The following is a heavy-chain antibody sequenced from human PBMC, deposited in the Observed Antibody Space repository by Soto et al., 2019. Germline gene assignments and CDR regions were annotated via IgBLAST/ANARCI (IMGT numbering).Heavy chain of an antibody. Sequence: QVQLQESGPGLVKPSDTLSLTCAVSGYSISSSNWWGWIRQPPGKGLEWIGYIYYSGSTYYNPSLKSRVTMSVDTSKNQFSLKLSSVTAVDTAVYYCARLSGTVVTPTYIDYWGQGTLVTVSS. CDR2: IYYSGST. CDR1: GYSISSSNW. J-gene: IGHJ4*02. D-gene: IGHD2-21*02. V-gene: IGHV4-28*01. CDR3: ARLSGTVVTPTYIDY.